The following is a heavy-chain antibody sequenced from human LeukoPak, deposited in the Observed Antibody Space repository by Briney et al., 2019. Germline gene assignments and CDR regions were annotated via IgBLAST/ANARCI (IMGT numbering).Heavy chain of an antibody. CDR1: GFTFSSFG. CDR3: AKSPYPGNYLYYFDY. CDR2: TSYDGSNK. J-gene: IGHJ4*02. V-gene: IGHV3-30*18. D-gene: IGHD4-23*01. Sequence: GRSLRLSCAASGFTFSSFGMHWVRQAPGKGLEWVAVTSYDGSNKYYADSVKGRFTISRDNSKNTLYLQMNRLRAEDTAVYYCAKSPYPGNYLYYFDYWGQGTLVTVSS.